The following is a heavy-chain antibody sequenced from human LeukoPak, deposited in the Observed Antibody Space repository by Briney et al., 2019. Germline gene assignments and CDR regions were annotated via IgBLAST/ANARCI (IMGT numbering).Heavy chain of an antibody. CDR2: FDPEDGET. J-gene: IGHJ5*02. CDR3: ATYPLYGDYVNWFDP. Sequence: ASVKVSCKVSGYTLTELSMHWVRQAPGKGLEWMGGFDPEDGETIYAQKIQGRVTMTEDTSTDTAYMELSSLRSEDTAVYYCATYPLYGDYVNWFDPWGQGTLVTVSS. D-gene: IGHD4-17*01. CDR1: GYTLTELS. V-gene: IGHV1-24*01.